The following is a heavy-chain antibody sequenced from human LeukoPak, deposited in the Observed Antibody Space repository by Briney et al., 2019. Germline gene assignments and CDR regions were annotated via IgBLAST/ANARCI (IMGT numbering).Heavy chain of an antibody. Sequence: ASVKVSCKASRYTFTSYVINWVRQATGQGGEWMGWMKPNSDNTGYAQKFQGKVTMTRNTSISTAYMEPSSLRSEDTAVYYCARDLDGYFDYWGQGTLVTVSS. CDR2: MKPNSDNT. V-gene: IGHV1-8*01. J-gene: IGHJ4*02. D-gene: IGHD5-24*01. CDR1: RYTFTSYV. CDR3: ARDLDGYFDY.